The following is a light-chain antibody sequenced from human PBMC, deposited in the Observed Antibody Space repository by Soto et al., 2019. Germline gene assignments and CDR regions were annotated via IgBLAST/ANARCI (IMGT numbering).Light chain of an antibody. J-gene: IGKJ1*01. CDR3: QHPVRAFLLT. V-gene: IGKV3-20*01. Sequence: VLTSAVAASSLYPGERATLSCRASRSVSSSYLAWYQQKPGRAPRLLIYGASNTAPGIPDRFSGSGSGTDFTLTISSLFFQAVEVICGQHPVRAFLLTF. CDR1: RSVSSSY. CDR2: GAS.